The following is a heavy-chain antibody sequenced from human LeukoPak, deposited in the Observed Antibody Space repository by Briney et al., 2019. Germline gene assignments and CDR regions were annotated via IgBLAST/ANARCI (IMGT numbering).Heavy chain of an antibody. Sequence: GGSLRLSCAASGFPSSSYAMSWVRQAPGKGLEWVSGTGASGITTHYAGSVKGRFTLSRDNSKNTLYLQMSSLRADDTAVYYCVREGPRGLAFDIWGQGTMVTVSS. D-gene: IGHD3/OR15-3a*01. V-gene: IGHV3-23*01. CDR2: TGASGITT. J-gene: IGHJ3*02. CDR1: GFPSSSYA. CDR3: VREGPRGLAFDI.